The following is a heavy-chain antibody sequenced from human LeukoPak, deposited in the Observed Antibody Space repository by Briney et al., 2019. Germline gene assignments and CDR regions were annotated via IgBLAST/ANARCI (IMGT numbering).Heavy chain of an antibody. Sequence: ASVKVSCKASGGTFSSYAMSWVRQAPGKGLEWVSLISGSGGSTYYADSVKGRFTISRDNSKNTLYLQVNSLRAEDTAVFYCAKDRDDYVWGSYLGAFDIWGQGTMVTVSS. V-gene: IGHV3-23*01. D-gene: IGHD3-16*01. J-gene: IGHJ3*02. CDR2: ISGSGGST. CDR1: GGTFSSYA. CDR3: AKDRDDYVWGSYLGAFDI.